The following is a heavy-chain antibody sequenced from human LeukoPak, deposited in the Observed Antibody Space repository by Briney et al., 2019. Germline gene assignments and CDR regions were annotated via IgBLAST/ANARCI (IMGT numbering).Heavy chain of an antibody. CDR2: INWSGGST. CDR3: ARAPGYSYGPGLNYYGMDV. V-gene: IGHV3-20*04. D-gene: IGHD5-18*01. J-gene: IGHJ6*02. CDR1: GFTFDDYG. Sequence: GGSLRLSCAASGFTFDDYGMTWVRQAPGKGLEWVSGINWSGGSTGYADSVKGRFTISRDNAKNSLYLQMNSLRAEDTAVYYCARAPGYSYGPGLNYYGMDVWGQGTTVTVSS.